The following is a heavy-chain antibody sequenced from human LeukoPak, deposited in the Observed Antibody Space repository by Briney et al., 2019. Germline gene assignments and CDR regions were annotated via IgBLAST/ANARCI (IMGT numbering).Heavy chain of an antibody. CDR3: AKDFYQQLVQGYYFDY. CDR1: GFNFNNYG. Sequence: PGGSLRLSCAASGFNFNNYGMHWVRQAPGKGLEWAAFIRYDRSNTYYADSVKGRFTISRDNSKSTLYLQMSSLGGEDTAVYYCAKDFYQQLVQGYYFDYWGQGTLVTVSS. D-gene: IGHD6-6*01. CDR2: IRYDRSNT. J-gene: IGHJ4*02. V-gene: IGHV3-30*02.